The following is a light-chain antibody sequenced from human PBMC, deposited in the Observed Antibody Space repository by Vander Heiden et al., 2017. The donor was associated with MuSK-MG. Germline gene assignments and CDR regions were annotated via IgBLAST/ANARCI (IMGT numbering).Light chain of an antibody. CDR1: QSVSSSY. CDR2: GAS. V-gene: IGKV3-20*01. J-gene: IGKJ1*01. Sequence: EIVLTQSPGTLSLSPGERATLSCRASQSVSSSYLAWYQQKPGQAPRLRIYGASSRATGIPDRFSGSGSGTDFTLTISRLEPEDFAVYYCQQYGSSPETFGQGTKVEIK. CDR3: QQYGSSPET.